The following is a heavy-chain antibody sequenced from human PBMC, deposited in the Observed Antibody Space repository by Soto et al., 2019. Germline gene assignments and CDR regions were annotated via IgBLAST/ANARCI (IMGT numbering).Heavy chain of an antibody. D-gene: IGHD5-18*01. V-gene: IGHV3-48*02. CDR1: GFTFSSYS. CDR2: ISSSSSTI. CDR3: ARDNRGYSYGSYYYGMDV. J-gene: IGHJ6*02. Sequence: GGSLRLSCAASGFTFSSYSMNWVRQAPGKGLEWVSYISSSSSTIYYADSVKGRFTISRDNAKNSLYLQMNSLRDEDTAVYYCARDNRGYSYGSYYYGMDVWGQGTTVTV.